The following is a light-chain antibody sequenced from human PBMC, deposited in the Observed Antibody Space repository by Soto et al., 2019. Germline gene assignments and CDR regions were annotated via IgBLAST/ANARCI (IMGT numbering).Light chain of an antibody. CDR3: CSYAGTPRV. Sequence: QSVLTQPPSASGTPGQRVTISCSGSSSNIGSNYVYWYQQLPGTAPKLMIYEVSKRPSGVSNRFSGSKSGNTASLTISGLQAEDEADYYCCSYAGTPRVFGTGTKVTVL. CDR1: SSNIGSNY. J-gene: IGLJ1*01. CDR2: EVS. V-gene: IGLV1-47*01.